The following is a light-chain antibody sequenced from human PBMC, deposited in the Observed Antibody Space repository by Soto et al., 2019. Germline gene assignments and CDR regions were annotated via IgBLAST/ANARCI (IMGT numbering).Light chain of an antibody. CDR2: EVS. J-gene: IGLJ3*02. CDR1: SSDVGAYKY. Sequence: QSALTQPASASGSTGESVTISCTGTSSDVGAYKYVSWYQQYPGKAPKLMIYEVSKRPSGVPDRFSGSKSGNTASLTVSGLQAEDEADYYCTSYVGSDIWVFGGGTQLTVL. V-gene: IGLV2-8*01. CDR3: TSYVGSDIWV.